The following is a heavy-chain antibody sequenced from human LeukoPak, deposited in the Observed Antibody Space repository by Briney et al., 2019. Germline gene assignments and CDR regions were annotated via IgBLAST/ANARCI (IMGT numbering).Heavy chain of an antibody. D-gene: IGHD6-19*01. CDR1: GYTFTGYY. Sequence: GASVKVSCKASGYTFTGYYMHWVCQAPGQGFEWMGWINPNSGGTNYAQKFQGRVTMTRDTSISTAYMELSRLRSDDTAVYYCARESGRYSSGLFEYWGQGTLVTVSS. J-gene: IGHJ4*02. CDR3: ARESGRYSSGLFEY. V-gene: IGHV1-2*02. CDR2: INPNSGGT.